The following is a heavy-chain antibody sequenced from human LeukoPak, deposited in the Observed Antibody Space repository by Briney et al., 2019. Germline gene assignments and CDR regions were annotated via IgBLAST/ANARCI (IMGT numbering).Heavy chain of an antibody. V-gene: IGHV3-7*03. Sequence: GGSLRLSCTASGFTFSNFWMGWVRQAPGKGLEWVANIKQDETEKFYLGSVKGRFTISRDNYENTVYLQMNSLRAEDTAVYYCAKEQVVSPPWVSYFDYWGQGTLVTVSS. D-gene: IGHD1-26*01. J-gene: IGHJ4*02. CDR2: IKQDETEK. CDR3: AKEQVVSPPWVSYFDY. CDR1: GFTFSNFW.